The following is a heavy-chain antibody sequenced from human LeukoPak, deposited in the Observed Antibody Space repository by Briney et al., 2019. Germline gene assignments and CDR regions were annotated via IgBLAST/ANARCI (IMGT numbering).Heavy chain of an antibody. CDR2: MNPNSGNT. CDR1: GYTFTSYD. CDR3: ARGTWKQLFLPY. D-gene: IGHD5-18*01. V-gene: IGHV1-8*01. Sequence: ASVKVSCKASGYTFTSYDINWVRQATGQGLEWMGWMNPNSGNTGYAQKFQGRVTMTRNTSISTAYMELSSLRSEDTAVYYCARGTWKQLFLPYWGQGTLVTVSS. J-gene: IGHJ4*02.